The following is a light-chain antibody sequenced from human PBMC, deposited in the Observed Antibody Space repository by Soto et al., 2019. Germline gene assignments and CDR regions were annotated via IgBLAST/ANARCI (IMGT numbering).Light chain of an antibody. CDR1: QSIGTN. V-gene: IGKV3-15*01. CDR3: QHYDRWPPT. CDR2: DAS. Sequence: VVMTQSAGTLSVTPGERATLSCRASQSIGTNLGWYQQKPGQAPRLLIYDASIRDTGIPARFSGSGSGTDFTLTISSLQSGDFAVYYCQHYDRWPPTFGRGTKVEIK. J-gene: IGKJ1*01.